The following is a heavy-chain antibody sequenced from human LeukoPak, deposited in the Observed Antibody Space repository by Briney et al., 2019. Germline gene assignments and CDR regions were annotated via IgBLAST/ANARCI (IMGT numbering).Heavy chain of an antibody. Sequence: ASVKVSCKVSVYTLTELSMHWVRQAPGKGREWMGGFDPEDGETIYSQKFQGRVTIAEDTSTDTAYMELSSLRSEDTAVYYCATDSRERVFDPWGQGTLVTVSS. CDR2: FDPEDGET. J-gene: IGHJ5*02. CDR1: VYTLTELS. V-gene: IGHV1-24*01. CDR3: ATDSRERVFDP. D-gene: IGHD1-26*01.